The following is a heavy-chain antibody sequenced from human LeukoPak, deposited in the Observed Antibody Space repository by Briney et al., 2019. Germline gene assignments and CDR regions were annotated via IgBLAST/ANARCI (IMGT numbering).Heavy chain of an antibody. Sequence: GESLRLSCADSGFTFSSYWMHWVRQAPGKGLVWVSRINSDGSSTIYADSVKGRFTISRDNSENTLYLQMNSLRAEDTAVYYCAKDPTYAPGDLAYYFDYWGQGTLVTVSS. CDR1: GFTFSSYW. J-gene: IGHJ4*02. D-gene: IGHD2-21*02. CDR2: INSDGSST. CDR3: AKDPTYAPGDLAYYFDY. V-gene: IGHV3-74*01.